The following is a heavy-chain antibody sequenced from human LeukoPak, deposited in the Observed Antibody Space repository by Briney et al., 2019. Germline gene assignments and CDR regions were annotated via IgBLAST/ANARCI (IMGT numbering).Heavy chain of an antibody. CDR1: GGSISGDH. Sequence: TSETLSLTCTVSGGSISGDHWNWIRQPPGKGLEWIGYIYYSGNTNYNPSLKSRVTISVDTSKNQFSLKLSSVTAADTAVYYCARRNDFDIWRQGTMVTVSS. J-gene: IGHJ3*02. CDR3: ARRNDFDI. CDR2: IYYSGNT. V-gene: IGHV4-59*08.